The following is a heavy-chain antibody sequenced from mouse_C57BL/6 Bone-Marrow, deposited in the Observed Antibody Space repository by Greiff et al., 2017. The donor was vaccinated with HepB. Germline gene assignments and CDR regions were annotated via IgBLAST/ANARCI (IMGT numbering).Heavy chain of an antibody. D-gene: IGHD2-3*01. J-gene: IGHJ4*01. CDR3: ARRWLLRAMDY. CDR1: GYTFTDYN. CDR2: INPNNGGT. V-gene: IGHV1-18*01. Sequence: VQLQQSGPELVKPGASVKIPCKASGYTFTDYNMDWVKQSHGKSLEWIGDINPNNGGTIYNQKFKGKATLTVDKSSSTADMELRSLTSEDTAVYYCARRWLLRAMDYWGQGTSVTVSS.